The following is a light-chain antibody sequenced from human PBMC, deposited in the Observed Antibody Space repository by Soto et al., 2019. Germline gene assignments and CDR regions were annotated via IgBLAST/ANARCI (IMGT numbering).Light chain of an antibody. CDR2: GAS. J-gene: IGKJ4*01. Sequence: EILFTQSPGTLSLSPGERATLSCRASQSVSTNQLAWYQQKPGKAPRLLIYGASSRATGIADRFSGSGSGTDFTLTIRRLEPEDFAVYYCQYYYESSPFGRGTKVDIK. CDR1: QSVSTNQ. V-gene: IGKV3-20*01. CDR3: QYYYESSP.